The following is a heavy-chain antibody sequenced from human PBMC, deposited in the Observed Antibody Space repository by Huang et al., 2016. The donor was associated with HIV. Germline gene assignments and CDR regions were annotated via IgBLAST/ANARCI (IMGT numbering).Heavy chain of an antibody. Sequence: QIQLMQSGPELKQPGASVKVYCKASGYTFTSYGIIWVRQAPGQGPEWMGVISASSGDTEYAQKFQGRVTLTTDTSTNMAYRELRSLRSDDTAKYYCARDPKYHRIGYYRQRRGIDIWGQGTMVIVSS. CDR1: GYTFTSYG. J-gene: IGHJ3*02. D-gene: IGHD3-22*01. CDR2: ISASSGDT. V-gene: IGHV1-18*01. CDR3: ARDPKYHRIGYYRQRRGIDI.